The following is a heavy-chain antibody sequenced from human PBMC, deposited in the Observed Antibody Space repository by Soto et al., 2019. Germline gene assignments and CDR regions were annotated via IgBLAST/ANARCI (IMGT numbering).Heavy chain of an antibody. V-gene: IGHV3-74*01. CDR1: GIPFTNNW. J-gene: IGHJ5*01. CDR2: VSNDGSSE. CDR3: ARDTHHNGFDS. Sequence: PGGSLRRSCAASGIPFTNNWMHWVRQAPGHQLVWVSRVSNDGSSENYADSVKGRLNISRDNAKNTLYLQMNSLRAEDTAVYYCARDTHHNGFDS.